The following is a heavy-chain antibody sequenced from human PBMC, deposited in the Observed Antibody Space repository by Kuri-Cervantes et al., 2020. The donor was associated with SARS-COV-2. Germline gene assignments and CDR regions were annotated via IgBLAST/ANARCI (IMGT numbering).Heavy chain of an antibody. Sequence: GESLKISCAASGFTVSSNHMSWVRQAPGKGLEWVSVIYSGGSTYYADSVKGRFTISRDNSKNTLYLQMNSLRAEDTAVYYCAKDLGIGGKLWSIWGQGTLVTVSS. CDR1: GFTVSSNH. D-gene: IGHD5-18*01. CDR3: AKDLGIGGKLWSI. V-gene: IGHV3-53*05. CDR2: IYSGGST. J-gene: IGHJ4*02.